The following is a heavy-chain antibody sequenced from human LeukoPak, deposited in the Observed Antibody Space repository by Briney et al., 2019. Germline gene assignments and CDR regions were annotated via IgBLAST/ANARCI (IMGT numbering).Heavy chain of an antibody. J-gene: IGHJ5*02. CDR3: ARSYSSSWYFNWFDP. D-gene: IGHD6-13*01. CDR2: IYYSGST. CDR1: GGSISSYY. Sequence: SETLSLTCTVSGGSISSYYWSWIRQPPGKGLEWIGYIYYSGSTNYNPSLKSRVTISVDTSKNQFSLKLTSVTAADTAVYYCARSYSSSWYFNWFDPWGQGTLVTVSS. V-gene: IGHV4-59*08.